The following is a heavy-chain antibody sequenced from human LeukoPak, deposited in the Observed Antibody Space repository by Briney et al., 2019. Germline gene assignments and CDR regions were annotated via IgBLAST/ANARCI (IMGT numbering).Heavy chain of an antibody. CDR3: ARDFGLAGTKGADY. D-gene: IGHD1-7*01. Sequence: GGPLRLSCAASGFTFSSYSMNWVRKAPGKGLKWVSSISSSSSYIYYADSVKGRFTISRDNAKNSLYLQMNSLRAEDTAVYYCARDFGLAGTKGADYWGQGTLVTVSS. CDR1: GFTFSSYS. V-gene: IGHV3-21*01. CDR2: ISSSSSYI. J-gene: IGHJ4*02.